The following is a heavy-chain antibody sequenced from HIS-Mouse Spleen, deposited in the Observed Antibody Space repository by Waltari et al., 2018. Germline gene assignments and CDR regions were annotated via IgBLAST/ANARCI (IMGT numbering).Heavy chain of an antibody. Sequence: QVQLQESGPGLVKPSETLSLTCTVSGGSISSYYWSWIRQPPGKGLEWIGYIYYSGSTNYNPSLKSRVTISVDTSKGQFSLKLSSVTAADTAVYYCARVGSIAAADDAFDIWGQGTMVTVSS. CDR1: GGSISSYY. D-gene: IGHD6-13*01. CDR2: IYYSGST. CDR3: ARVGSIAAADDAFDI. V-gene: IGHV4-59*13. J-gene: IGHJ3*02.